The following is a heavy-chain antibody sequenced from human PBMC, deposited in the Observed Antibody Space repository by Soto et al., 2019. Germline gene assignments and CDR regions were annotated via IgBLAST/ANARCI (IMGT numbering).Heavy chain of an antibody. D-gene: IGHD2-15*01. V-gene: IGHV1-2*02. J-gene: IGHJ4*02. CDR3: ARVNVVVVAATPEYYFDY. CDR1: GYTFTGYY. CDR2: INPNSGGT. Sequence: ASVKVSCKASGYTFTGYYMHWVRQAPGQGLEWMGWINPNSGGTNYAQKFQGRVTMTRDTSISTAYMELSRLRSDDTAVYYCARVNVVVVAATPEYYFDYWGQGTSVTVSS.